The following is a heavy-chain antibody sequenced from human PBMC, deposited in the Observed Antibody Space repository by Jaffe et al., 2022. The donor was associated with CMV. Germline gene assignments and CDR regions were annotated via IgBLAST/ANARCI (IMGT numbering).Heavy chain of an antibody. CDR3: ATDLPKRRYCSGGSCYSIRGEYYYYGMDV. CDR1: GYTLTELS. CDR2: FDPEDGET. Sequence: QVQLVQSGAEVKKPGASVKVSCKVSGYTLTELSMHWVRQAPGKGLEWMGGFDPEDGETIYAQKFQGRVTMTEDTSTDTAYMELSSLRSEDTAVYYCATDLPKRRYCSGGSCYSIRGEYYYYGMDVWGQGTTVTVSS. D-gene: IGHD2-15*01. V-gene: IGHV1-24*01. J-gene: IGHJ6*02.